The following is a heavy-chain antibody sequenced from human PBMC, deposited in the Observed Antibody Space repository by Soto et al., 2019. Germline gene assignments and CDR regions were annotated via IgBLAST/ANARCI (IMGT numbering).Heavy chain of an antibody. CDR1: GDTFSFYT. D-gene: IGHD3-22*01. CDR3: ALRSMAVVPEY. V-gene: IGHV1-69*02. Sequence: GASVKVSCKASGDTFSFYTINWVRQAPGLGLEWMGRVNPIVSMSNYAQKFQGRVTLSVDTSTNQCSLTLSSMTAADTAVYYCALRSMAVVPEYWGQGTLVTVSS. CDR2: VNPIVSMS. J-gene: IGHJ4*02.